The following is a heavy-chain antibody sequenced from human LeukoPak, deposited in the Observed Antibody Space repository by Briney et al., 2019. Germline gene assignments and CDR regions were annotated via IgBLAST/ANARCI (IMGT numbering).Heavy chain of an antibody. CDR3: ARGGPSSSSWYVVPINWFDP. D-gene: IGHD6-13*01. Sequence: SETLSLTCTVSGGSISSSSYYWGWIRQPPGKGLEWIGSIYYSGSTYYNPSLKSRVTISVDTSKNQFSLKLSSVTAADTAVYYCARGGPSSSSWYVVPINWFDPWGQGTLVTVSS. CDR2: IYYSGST. CDR1: GGSISSSSYY. J-gene: IGHJ5*02. V-gene: IGHV4-39*07.